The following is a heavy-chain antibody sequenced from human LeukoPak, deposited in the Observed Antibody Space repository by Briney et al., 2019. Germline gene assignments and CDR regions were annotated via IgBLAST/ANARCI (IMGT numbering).Heavy chain of an antibody. Sequence: GGSLRLSCAASGFTFSSYAMHWVRQAPGKGLEWVAVISYDGSNKYYADSVKGRFTISRDNSKNTLYLQMSSLRAEDTAVYYCARGVYYYDSSGYYFFDYWGQGTLVTVSS. D-gene: IGHD3-22*01. V-gene: IGHV3-30*15. CDR3: ARGVYYYDSSGYYFFDY. CDR1: GFTFSSYA. CDR2: ISYDGSNK. J-gene: IGHJ4*02.